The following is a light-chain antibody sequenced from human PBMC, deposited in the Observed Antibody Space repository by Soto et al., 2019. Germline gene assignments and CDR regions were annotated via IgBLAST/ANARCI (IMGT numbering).Light chain of an antibody. CDR2: GNS. V-gene: IGLV1-40*01. CDR3: QSYDSSLSGVV. Sequence: QSVLTQPPSVSGAPGQRVTISCTGRSSNIGAGYDVHWYQQLPGTAPKLLIYGNSNRPSEVPDRFSGSKSGTSASLAITGLQADDEADYYCQSYDSSLSGVVFGGGTKLTVL. CDR1: SSNIGAGYD. J-gene: IGLJ2*01.